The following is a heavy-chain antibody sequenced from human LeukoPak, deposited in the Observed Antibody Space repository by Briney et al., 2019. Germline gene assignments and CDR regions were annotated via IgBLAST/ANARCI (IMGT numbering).Heavy chain of an antibody. CDR3: ARRTPYSSSSSYYYYYGMDV. J-gene: IGHJ6*02. CDR1: GDSVSSYY. D-gene: IGHD6-13*01. CDR2: IYYSGST. V-gene: IGHV4-59*08. Sequence: SETLSLTCTVSGDSVSSYYWNWIRQPPGKGLEWIGYIYYSGSTNYNPSLKSRVTISLDTSKNQFSLKLSSVTAADTAVYYCARRTPYSSSSSYYYYYGMDVWGQGTTVTVSS.